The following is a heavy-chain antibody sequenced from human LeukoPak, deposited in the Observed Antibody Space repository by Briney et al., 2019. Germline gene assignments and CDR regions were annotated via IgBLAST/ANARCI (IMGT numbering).Heavy chain of an antibody. D-gene: IGHD6-19*01. J-gene: IGHJ4*02. CDR3: ARRVAVADNYFDY. CDR1: GFTFSSYS. V-gene: IGHV3-21*01. CDR2: ISSSSSYI. Sequence: GGSLRLSCAASGFTFSSYSMNWVRQAPGKGLEWVSSISSSSSYIYYADSVKGRFTISRDNAKNSLYLQMNSLRAEDTGVYYCARRVAVADNYFDYWGQGTLVTVSS.